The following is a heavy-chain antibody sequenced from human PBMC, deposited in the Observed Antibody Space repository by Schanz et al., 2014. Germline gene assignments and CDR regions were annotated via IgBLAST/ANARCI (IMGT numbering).Heavy chain of an antibody. CDR2: ISAYNGNT. CDR1: RYTFNTYG. Sequence: QGQLVQSGPEVKEPGASVKVSCEASRYTFNTYGLNWVRQAPGQGLEWMGWISAYNGNTNYALKLQGRVTMTTDTSTGTAYMELSSLRSDDTAVYYCARGGGPEDVFDIWGQGTILTVSS. J-gene: IGHJ3*02. CDR3: ARGGGPEDVFDI. D-gene: IGHD5-12*01. V-gene: IGHV1-18*01.